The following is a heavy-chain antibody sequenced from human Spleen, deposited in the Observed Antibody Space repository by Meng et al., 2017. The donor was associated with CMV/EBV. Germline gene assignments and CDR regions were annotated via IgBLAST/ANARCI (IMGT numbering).Heavy chain of an antibody. D-gene: IGHD3-10*01. CDR1: GYSFTSYW. J-gene: IGHJ4*02. CDR2: IYPGDSDT. Sequence: GESLKISCKGSGYSFTSYWIAWVRQLPGKGLECMGIIYPGDSDTRYSPSLQGQVTISADKSISTAYLQWSSLKASDTAMYYCVRHGRSYHSPIGYWGQGTLVTVSS. V-gene: IGHV5-51*01. CDR3: VRHGRSYHSPIGY.